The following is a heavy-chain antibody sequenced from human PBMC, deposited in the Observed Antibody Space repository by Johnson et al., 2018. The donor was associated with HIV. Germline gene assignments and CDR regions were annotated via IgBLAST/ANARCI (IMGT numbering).Heavy chain of an antibody. J-gene: IGHJ3*02. CDR2: IQHDGSNK. D-gene: IGHD2-8*02. V-gene: IGHV3-30*03. CDR3: AREPWSHDAFDI. CDR1: RFTVSTNY. Sequence: QVQVLESGGGLVQPGGSLRLSCVASRFTVSTNYMSWVRQAPGKGLEWVAVIQHDGSNKYYADSVKGRFTISRDNSKNTLFLQMNSLRAEDTAVYYCAREPWSHDAFDIWGQGTMVTVSS.